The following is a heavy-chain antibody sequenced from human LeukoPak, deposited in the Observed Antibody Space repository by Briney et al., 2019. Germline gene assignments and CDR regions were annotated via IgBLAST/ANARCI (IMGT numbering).Heavy chain of an antibody. CDR1: GYTFTGYF. V-gene: IGHV1-2*02. D-gene: IGHD3-16*01. CDR2: INPNSGGT. CDR3: ARELGGTATSFDY. Sequence: ASVKVSCKASGYTFTGYFIHWVRQAPGQGLEWMGWINPNSGGTNYAQKFQGRVTVTRDTSISTAYMELSSLRSDDAVVYYCARELGGTATSFDYWGQGTLVTVSS. J-gene: IGHJ4*02.